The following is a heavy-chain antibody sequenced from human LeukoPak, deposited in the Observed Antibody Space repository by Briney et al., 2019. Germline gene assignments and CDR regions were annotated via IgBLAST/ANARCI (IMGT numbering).Heavy chain of an antibody. CDR3: ARARITIFGVVLIRRDAFDI. V-gene: IGHV3-7*01. Sequence: GGSLRLSCAASGFTFSSYWMSWVRQAPGKGLEWVANIEQDGSEKYYVDSVKGRFTISRDNAKNSLYLQMNSLRAEDTAVYYCARARITIFGVVLIRRDAFDIWGQGTMVTVSS. J-gene: IGHJ3*02. CDR1: GFTFSSYW. D-gene: IGHD3-3*01. CDR2: IEQDGSEK.